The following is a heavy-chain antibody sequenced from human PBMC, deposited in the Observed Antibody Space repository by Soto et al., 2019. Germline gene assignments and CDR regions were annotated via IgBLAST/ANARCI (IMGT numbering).Heavy chain of an antibody. J-gene: IGHJ4*02. Sequence: GGSLRLSCAASGFTFTSYWMSWVRQAPGKGLEWVANIKKDGSEKYYGESVKGRFTISRDNAKNSLFLQRNSLRAGDTAVYYCARRGDDFDYWGQGILVTVSS. CDR1: GFTFTSYW. V-gene: IGHV3-7*01. CDR3: ARRGDDFDY. D-gene: IGHD3-16*01. CDR2: IKKDGSEK.